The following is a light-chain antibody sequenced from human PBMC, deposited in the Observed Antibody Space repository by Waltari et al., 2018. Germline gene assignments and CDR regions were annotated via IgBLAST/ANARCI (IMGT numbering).Light chain of an antibody. J-gene: IGKJ4*01. CDR1: QALGVN. V-gene: IGKV1-16*02. CDR2: DAS. CDR3: QQYFNFPLT. Sequence: DIQVTQSPSSVSASVGDRVTITCRASQALGVNLAWFQQKPGTAPKSLIYDASKLQSGVPSKFAGSGSGTDFTLTITNLQPEDFATYDCQQYFNFPLTFGGGTKVEIK.